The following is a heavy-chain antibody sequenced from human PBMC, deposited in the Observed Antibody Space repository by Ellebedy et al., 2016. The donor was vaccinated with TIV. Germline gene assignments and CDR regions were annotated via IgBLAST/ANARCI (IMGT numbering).Heavy chain of an antibody. CDR1: GFTFRDYG. CDR2: ISYDGSDK. V-gene: IGHV3-30*18. Sequence: GESLKISCAASGFTFRDYGMHWVRQAPGKGLEWVAVISYDGSDKYYTDSVKGRFTLSRDNSKNTMYLEISSLRAADTAVYYCAKDRPYGSGSSYDYWGQGALVTVSS. CDR3: AKDRPYGSGSSYDY. J-gene: IGHJ4*02. D-gene: IGHD3-10*01.